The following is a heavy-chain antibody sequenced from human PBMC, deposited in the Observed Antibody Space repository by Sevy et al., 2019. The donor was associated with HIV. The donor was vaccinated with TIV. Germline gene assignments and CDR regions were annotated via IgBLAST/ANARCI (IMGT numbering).Heavy chain of an antibody. D-gene: IGHD6-19*01. CDR3: ARGDATAGTSHFDF. CDR2: ITISSSTI. CDR1: GFTFSTYS. Sequence: GGSLRFSCAASGFTFSTYSMNWVRQAPGKGLEWVSYITISSSTIYYADSVKGRFTISRDNAKNSLYLQMNSLRAEDTAVYYCARGDATAGTSHFDFWGQGALVTVSS. V-gene: IGHV3-48*01. J-gene: IGHJ4*02.